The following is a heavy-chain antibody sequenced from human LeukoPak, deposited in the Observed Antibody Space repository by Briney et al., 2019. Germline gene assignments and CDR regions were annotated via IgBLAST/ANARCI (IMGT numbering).Heavy chain of an antibody. CDR2: IKQDGSEK. D-gene: IGHD3-10*01. J-gene: IGHJ3*01. CDR3: ARDSVDCRGCAFDL. Sequence: GGSLRLSCAASGFTFTTYWMSWVRQAPGKGLEWVANIKQDGSEKYYVDSVKGRFTISRDNAKKSLYLQMDSLRGEDTALYYCARDSVDCRGCAFDLWGQGTMVTVSS. V-gene: IGHV3-7*01. CDR1: GFTFTTYW.